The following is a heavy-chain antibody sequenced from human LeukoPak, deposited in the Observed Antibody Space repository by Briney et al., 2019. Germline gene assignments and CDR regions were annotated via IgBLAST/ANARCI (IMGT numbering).Heavy chain of an antibody. Sequence: PGGSLRLSCAASGFTFSSYTMNWVRQAPGKGLEWVACISKGSTYIYYADSVKGRFTISRDNAKNSVDLQMNSLRAEDTAVYYCAREEDSSAIRSSDGMDVWGQGTTVTVSS. CDR3: AREEDSSAIRSSDGMDV. CDR2: ISKGSTYI. J-gene: IGHJ6*02. CDR1: GFTFSSYT. V-gene: IGHV3-21*01. D-gene: IGHD6-6*01.